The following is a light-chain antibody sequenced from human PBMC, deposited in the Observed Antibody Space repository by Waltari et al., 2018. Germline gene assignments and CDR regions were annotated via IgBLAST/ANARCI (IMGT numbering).Light chain of an antibody. V-gene: IGKV1-5*03. J-gene: IGKJ4*01. CDR1: QSISNC. CDR3: QQYNSYSLLT. CDR2: KAS. Sequence: DIQMTQSPSTLSASLGDRSTITCRASQSISNCLAWYQQKPGKAPKLLIYKASTLESGVPSRFSGSGSGTEFTLTISSLQPDDFATYYCQQYNSYSLLTFGGGTKVEIK.